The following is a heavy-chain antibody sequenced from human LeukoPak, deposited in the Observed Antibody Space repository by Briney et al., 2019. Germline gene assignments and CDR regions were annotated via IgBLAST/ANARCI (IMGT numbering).Heavy chain of an antibody. V-gene: IGHV4-30-2*01. J-gene: IGHJ6*02. CDR2: IYHSGST. D-gene: IGHD3-22*01. CDR1: XGSXSSGGYS. CDR3: ARDYYDSSGYSGGMDV. Sequence: TXXLXCXVXXGSXSSGGYSWSWIRQPPGKGLEXIGYIYHSGSTYYNPSLKSRVTISVDRSKNQFSLKLSSVTAADTAVYYCARDYYDSSGYSGGMDVWGQGTTVTVSS.